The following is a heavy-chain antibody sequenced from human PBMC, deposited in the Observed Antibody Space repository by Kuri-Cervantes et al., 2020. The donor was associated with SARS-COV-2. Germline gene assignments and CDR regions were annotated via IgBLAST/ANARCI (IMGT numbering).Heavy chain of an antibody. Sequence: ESLKISCTVSGGSISSSTYYWGWIRQPPGKGLEWIGSIYYTGTTYYNPSLKSRVTISVDTSKKLFSLKLSSVTAADTAVYYCARLRYYYDSSGFWSHYFDYWVQGTLVTVSS. V-gene: IGHV4-39*01. CDR1: GGSISSSTYY. D-gene: IGHD3-22*01. J-gene: IGHJ4*02. CDR2: IYYTGTT. CDR3: ARLRYYYDSSGFWSHYFDY.